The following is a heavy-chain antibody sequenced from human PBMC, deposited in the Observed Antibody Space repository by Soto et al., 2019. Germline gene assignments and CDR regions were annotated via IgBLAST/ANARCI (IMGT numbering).Heavy chain of an antibody. CDR1: GGTFSSYA. CDR2: IIPIFGTA. J-gene: IGHJ5*02. Sequence: ASVTVSCKASGGTFSSYAIIWVRQAPGQGLEWMGGIIPIFGTANYAQKFQGRVTITADESTSTAYMELSSLRSEDTAVYYCARDGLGYCSGGSCYSSKYNWFDPWGQGTLVTVSS. D-gene: IGHD2-15*01. V-gene: IGHV1-69*13. CDR3: ARDGLGYCSGGSCYSSKYNWFDP.